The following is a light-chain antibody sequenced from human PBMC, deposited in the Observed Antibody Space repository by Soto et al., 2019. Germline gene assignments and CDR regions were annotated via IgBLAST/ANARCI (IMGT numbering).Light chain of an antibody. J-gene: IGKJ5*01. CDR3: QQSYSTPIT. V-gene: IGKV1-39*01. CDR1: QSISSW. Sequence: DIQMTQSPSTLSSSVGDRVTITCRASQSISSWLAWYQQKPGKAPKLLIYDASSLESGVPSRFSGSGSGTDFTLTISSLQPEDFATYYCQQSYSTPITFGQGTRLEI. CDR2: DAS.